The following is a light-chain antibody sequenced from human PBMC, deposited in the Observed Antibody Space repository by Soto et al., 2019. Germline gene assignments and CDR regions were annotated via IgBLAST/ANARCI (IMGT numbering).Light chain of an antibody. V-gene: IGLV2-8*01. J-gene: IGLJ1*01. Sequence: QSALTQPPSASGSPGQSVTISCTGTSSDIGAYNSVSWYQHHPGKAPKLVIYEVSKGPSGVPDRFSGSKSGNTASLTVSGLQAEDEADYYCCSLTPSHTYVFGSGTKLTVL. CDR2: EVS. CDR3: CSLTPSHTYV. CDR1: SSDIGAYNS.